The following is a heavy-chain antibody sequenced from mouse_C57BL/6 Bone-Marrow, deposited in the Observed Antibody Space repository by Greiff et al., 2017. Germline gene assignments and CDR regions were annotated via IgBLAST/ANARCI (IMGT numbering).Heavy chain of an antibody. CDR3: ARGGQLRPYYFDY. J-gene: IGHJ2*01. CDR1: GYTFTSYG. D-gene: IGHD3-2*02. CDR2: IYPRSGNT. Sequence: VQRVESGAELARPGASVKLSCKASGYTFTSYGISWVKQRTGQGLEWIGEIYPRSGNTYYNEKFKGKATLTADKSSSTAYMELRSLTSEDSAVYFCARGGQLRPYYFDYWGQGTTLTVSS. V-gene: IGHV1-81*01.